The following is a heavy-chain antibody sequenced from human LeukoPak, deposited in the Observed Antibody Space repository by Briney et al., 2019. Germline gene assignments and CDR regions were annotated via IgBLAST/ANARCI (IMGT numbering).Heavy chain of an antibody. Sequence: SGGSLRLSCTASGFTFGDYAMSWFRQAPGKGLEWVGFIRSKAYGGTTEYAASVKGRFTISRDDSKSIAYLQMNSLKTEDTAVYYCTRDVSGKNSLFFDYWGQGTLFTVSS. CDR3: TRDVSGKNSLFFDY. CDR1: GFTFGDYA. D-gene: IGHD2/OR15-2a*01. V-gene: IGHV3-49*03. CDR2: IRSKAYGGTT. J-gene: IGHJ4*02.